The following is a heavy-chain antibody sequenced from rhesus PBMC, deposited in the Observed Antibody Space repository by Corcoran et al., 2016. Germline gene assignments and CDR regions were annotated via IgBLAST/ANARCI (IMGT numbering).Heavy chain of an antibody. V-gene: IGHV3-134*01. J-gene: IGHJ4*01. CDR3: SRDLVVVATFDY. Sequence: DVQLVESGGALAQPGGSLRLPCAASGFMFDDYAMSWVRQAPGKGLEWVFQISWDGGSTYAADAVKGRFTIARDNAKNTLYLQMDRLRAEDTALYYCSRDLVVVATFDYWGQGVLVTVSS. CDR2: ISWDGGST. D-gene: IGHD2-21*01. CDR1: GFMFDDYA.